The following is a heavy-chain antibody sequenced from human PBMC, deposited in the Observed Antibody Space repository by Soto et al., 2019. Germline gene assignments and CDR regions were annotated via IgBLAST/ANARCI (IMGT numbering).Heavy chain of an antibody. CDR1: GGSISSYY. D-gene: IGHD6-19*01. Sequence: LSLTCTVSGGSISSYYWSWIRQPPGKGLEWIGYIYYSGSTNYNPSLKSRVTISVDTSKNQFSLKLSSVTAADTAVYYCARSWQWPLYGMDVWGQGTTVTVSS. V-gene: IGHV4-59*01. CDR3: ARSWQWPLYGMDV. J-gene: IGHJ6*02. CDR2: IYYSGST.